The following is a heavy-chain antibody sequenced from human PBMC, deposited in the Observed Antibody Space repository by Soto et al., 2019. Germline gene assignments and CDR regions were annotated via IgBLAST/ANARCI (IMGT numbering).Heavy chain of an antibody. J-gene: IGHJ3*02. Sequence: EAQLVESGGGLVKPGGSLRLSCVDSGFTFSSYSMNWVRQAPGKGLEWVSSISAFSSPIFYADSVKGRYTISRDTAKNSLYLQMRSLRAEDTAVYYCVRGGRGYTRDDVFDIWGQGTMVTVS. CDR2: ISAFSSPI. CDR3: VRGGRGYTRDDVFDI. CDR1: GFTFSSYS. V-gene: IGHV3-21*02. D-gene: IGHD6-25*01.